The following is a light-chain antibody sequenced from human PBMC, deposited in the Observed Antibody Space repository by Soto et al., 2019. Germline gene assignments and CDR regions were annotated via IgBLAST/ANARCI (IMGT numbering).Light chain of an antibody. V-gene: IGLV1-51*02. CDR2: ENN. Sequence: QSALTQPPSVSAAPGQKVTISCSGSSSNIGNNYVSWYQQLPGTAPKLLIYENNKRPSGIPDRFSGSKSGTSATLGFTGLQTGDEADYYCGTWDSSLSAVVFGGGTKVTVL. J-gene: IGLJ2*01. CDR1: SSNIGNNY. CDR3: GTWDSSLSAVV.